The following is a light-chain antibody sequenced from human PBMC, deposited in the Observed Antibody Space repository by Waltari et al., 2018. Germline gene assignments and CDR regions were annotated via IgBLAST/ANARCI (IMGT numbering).Light chain of an antibody. CDR2: DAA. CDR1: QSVNSN. Sequence: EIVMTQSPATLSVSPGERATLSCRASQSVNSNLVWYQQKPGQAPRLLIYDAATRAAGIPARFSGSGSGTEFTLTVSSLQSEDFALYYCQHYNNWPWTFGQGTTVEIK. CDR3: QHYNNWPWT. J-gene: IGKJ1*01. V-gene: IGKV3-15*01.